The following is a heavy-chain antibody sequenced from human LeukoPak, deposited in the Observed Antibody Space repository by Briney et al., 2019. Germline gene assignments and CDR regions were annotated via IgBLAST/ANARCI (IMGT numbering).Heavy chain of an antibody. Sequence: PSETLSLTCTVSGDSISSYYWSWIRQPPGKGLEWIGYIYYSGSTNYNPSLKSRVTISVDKSKNQFSLKLSSVTAADTAVYYCARDRPAIIAAAPEGAFDIWGQGTMVTVSS. CDR2: IYYSGST. CDR1: GDSISSYY. J-gene: IGHJ3*02. CDR3: ARDRPAIIAAAPEGAFDI. V-gene: IGHV4-59*12. D-gene: IGHD6-13*01.